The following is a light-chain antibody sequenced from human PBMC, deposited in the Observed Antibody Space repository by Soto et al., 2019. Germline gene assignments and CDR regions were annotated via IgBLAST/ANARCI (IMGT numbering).Light chain of an antibody. Sequence: EIVLTQSPATLSVSPGDTATLSCRASQSVSAHLAWYQQRPGQAPRLLIYDATNRATGIPVRFNGAGWGTDFTLTIRSLEPEDCGVYYCQHRSVWWRFGQGTKVTIK. J-gene: IGKJ1*01. V-gene: IGKV3-11*01. CDR2: DAT. CDR3: QHRSVWWR. CDR1: QSVSAH.